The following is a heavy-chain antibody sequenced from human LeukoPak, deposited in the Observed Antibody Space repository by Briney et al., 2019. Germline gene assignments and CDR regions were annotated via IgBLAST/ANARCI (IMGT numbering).Heavy chain of an antibody. J-gene: IGHJ4*02. D-gene: IGHD3-16*02. V-gene: IGHV3-23*01. CDR1: GFTFSSYA. Sequence: GGSLRLSCAASGFTFSSYAMSWVRQAPGKGLEWVSAISGSGGSTYYADSVKGRFTISRDNSKNTLYLQMNSLRAEDTAVYYCAKDLDVWGSYRFPEFDYWGQGTLVTASS. CDR2: ISGSGGST. CDR3: AKDLDVWGSYRFPEFDY.